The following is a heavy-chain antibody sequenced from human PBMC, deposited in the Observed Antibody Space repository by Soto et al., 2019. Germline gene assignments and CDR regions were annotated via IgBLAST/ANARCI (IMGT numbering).Heavy chain of an antibody. D-gene: IGHD6-6*01. CDR2: INPCRGTT. CDR3: ARSYISSSYWFDP. J-gene: IGHJ5*02. CDR1: GYTFITYF. Sequence: ASVKVSCKASGYTFITYFMHWVRQAPGQGLEWMGVINPCRGTTTYAQKFQDRVTITRDTSASTVYMELSSLRSEDTAMYYCARSYISSSYWFDPWGQGTLVTVSS. V-gene: IGHV1-46*03.